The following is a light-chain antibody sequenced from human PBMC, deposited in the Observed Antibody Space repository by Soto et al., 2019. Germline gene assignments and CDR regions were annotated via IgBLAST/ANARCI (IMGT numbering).Light chain of an antibody. CDR3: QTWGTGIRV. CDR2: LNSDGSH. V-gene: IGLV4-69*01. Sequence: QSVLTQSPSASASLGASVKLTCTLSSGHSSYTIAWHQQQPEKGPRYLMKLNSDGSHSKGDGIPDRFSGSSSGAERYLTISILQSAYEADYSCQTWGTGIRVFGGGTKLTAL. J-gene: IGLJ2*01. CDR1: SGHSSYT.